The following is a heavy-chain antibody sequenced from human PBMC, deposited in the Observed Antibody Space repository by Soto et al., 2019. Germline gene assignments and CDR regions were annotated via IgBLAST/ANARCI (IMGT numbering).Heavy chain of an antibody. CDR2: IYPGDSDT. D-gene: IGHD2-2*01. V-gene: IGHV5-51*01. CDR1: GESFTSYW. J-gene: IGHJ6*02. CDR3: ARNKGYCSSTSCYGMDV. Sequence: GDALKTSYKGSGESFTSYWFVWVRQMPGKVLEWMGTIYPGDSDTRYSPSFQGQVTISADKSISTAYLQWNSLKASDTAMYFCARNKGYCSSTSCYGMDVWGQGATVTVSS.